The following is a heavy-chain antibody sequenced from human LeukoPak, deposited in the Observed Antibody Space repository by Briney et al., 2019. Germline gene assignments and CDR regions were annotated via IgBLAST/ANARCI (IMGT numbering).Heavy chain of an antibody. J-gene: IGHJ4*02. D-gene: IGHD2-21*01. V-gene: IGHV1-8*01. CDR1: GYTFTSYD. Sequence: GASVKVSCKASGYTFTSYDINWVRQATAQGLEWMGWMNPNSGNTGYAQKFQGRVTMTRSTSISTAYMELSSLRFEDTAVYYCTRSVRNGHIDYWGQGTLVTVSS. CDR2: MNPNSGNT. CDR3: TRSVRNGHIDY.